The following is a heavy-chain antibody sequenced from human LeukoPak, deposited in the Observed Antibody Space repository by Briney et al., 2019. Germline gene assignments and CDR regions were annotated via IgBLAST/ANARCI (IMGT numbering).Heavy chain of an antibody. Sequence: GGSLRLSCAASGFTFSSYWMSWVRQAPGKGLEWVANIKQDGSEKYYVDSVKGRFTISRDNAKNSLYPQMNSLRAEDTAVYYCARDIAPAGLFSDYWGQGTLVTVSS. CDR3: ARDIAPAGLFSDY. V-gene: IGHV3-7*01. CDR2: IKQDGSEK. D-gene: IGHD6-13*01. CDR1: GFTFSSYW. J-gene: IGHJ4*02.